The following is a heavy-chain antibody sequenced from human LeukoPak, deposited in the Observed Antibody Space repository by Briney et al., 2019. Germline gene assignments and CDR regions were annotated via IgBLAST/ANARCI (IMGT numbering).Heavy chain of an antibody. D-gene: IGHD3-10*01. CDR3: ARTYYYGSGSYQDSYGFDI. V-gene: IGHV4-38-2*01. CDR2: IYQSGST. J-gene: IGHJ3*02. CDR1: GYSISSGYY. Sequence: SETLSLTCAVSGYSISSGYYWGWIRQPPGKGLEWIGNIYQSGSTYSNPSLKSRVTLSVDTSKNHFSLKLTSVTAADTAVYYCARTYYYGSGSYQDSYGFDIWGQGTVVTVAS.